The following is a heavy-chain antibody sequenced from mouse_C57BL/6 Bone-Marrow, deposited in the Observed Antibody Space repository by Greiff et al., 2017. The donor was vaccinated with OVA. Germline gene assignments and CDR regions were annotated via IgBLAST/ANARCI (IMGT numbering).Heavy chain of an antibody. CDR2: INPSNGGT. J-gene: IGHJ1*03. D-gene: IGHD2-3*01. CDR1: GYTFTSYW. CDR3: ARVLWFYCWYFDV. V-gene: IGHV1-53*01. Sequence: QVQLQQSGTELVKPGASVKLSCKASGYTFTSYWMHWVKQRPGQGLEWIGNINPSNGGTNYNEKFKSKATLTVDKSSSTAYMQLSSLTSEDSAVYYCARVLWFYCWYFDVWGTGTTVTVSS.